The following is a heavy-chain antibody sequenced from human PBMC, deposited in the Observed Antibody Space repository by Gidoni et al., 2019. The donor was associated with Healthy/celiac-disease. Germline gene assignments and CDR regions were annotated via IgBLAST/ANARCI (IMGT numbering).Heavy chain of an antibody. CDR2: ISYDGSNK. J-gene: IGHJ5*02. V-gene: IGHV3-30*04. CDR3: ARDSEGSITIFGVVIWEKGQNWFDP. CDR1: GFTFSSYD. Sequence: QVQLVESGGGVVQPGRSLRLSCAASGFTFSSYDMHRVGQAPGKGLEWVAVISYDGSNKYYADSVKGRFTISRDNSKNTLYLQMNSLRAEDTAVYYCARDSEGSITIFGVVIWEKGQNWFDPWGQGTLVTVSS. D-gene: IGHD3-3*01.